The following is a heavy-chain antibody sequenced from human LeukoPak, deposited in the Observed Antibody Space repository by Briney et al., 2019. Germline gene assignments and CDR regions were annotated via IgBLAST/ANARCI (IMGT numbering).Heavy chain of an antibody. CDR1: GYTFTSYY. CDR2: INPSGGSI. CDR3: ARDGCSGGSCYTNWYFDL. J-gene: IGHJ2*01. Sequence: ASVKVSCKASGYTFTSYYMHWVRQAPGQGLERMGIINPSGGSISYAQKFQGRVTMTRDTSTSTVYMELSSLRSEDTAVYYCARDGCSGGSCYTNWYFDLWGRGTLVTVSS. V-gene: IGHV1-46*01. D-gene: IGHD2-15*01.